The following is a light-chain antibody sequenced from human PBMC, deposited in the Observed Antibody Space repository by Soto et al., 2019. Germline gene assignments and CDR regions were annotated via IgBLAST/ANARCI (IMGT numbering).Light chain of an antibody. J-gene: IGLJ2*01. CDR3: QSYDSSNHVV. CDR2: EDN. V-gene: IGLV6-57*04. Sequence: NFMLTQPHSVSESPGKTVTISCTRSSGSIASNYVQWYQQRPGSAPTTVIYEDNQRPSGVPDRFSGSIDSSSNSASLTISGLKTEDEADYYGQSYDSSNHVVFGGGTQRTVL. CDR1: SGSIASNY.